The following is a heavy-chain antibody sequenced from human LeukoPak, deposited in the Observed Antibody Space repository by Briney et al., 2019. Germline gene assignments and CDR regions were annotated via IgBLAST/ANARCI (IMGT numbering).Heavy chain of an antibody. CDR1: GYTFTGYY. V-gene: IGHV1-2*02. D-gene: IGHD2-15*01. J-gene: IGHJ3*02. Sequence: ASVKVSCKASGYTFTGYYMHWVRQAPGQGLEWMGWINPNSGGTNYVQKFQGRVTMTRDTSISTAYMELSRLRSDDTAVYYCAVVVVAANAFDIWGQGTMVTVSS. CDR2: INPNSGGT. CDR3: AVVVVAANAFDI.